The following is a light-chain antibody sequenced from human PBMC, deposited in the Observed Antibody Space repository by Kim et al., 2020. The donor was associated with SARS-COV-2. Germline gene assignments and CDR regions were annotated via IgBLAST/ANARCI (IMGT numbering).Light chain of an antibody. J-gene: IGKJ1*01. CDR2: AAS. V-gene: IGKV3-20*01. Sequence: EIVLTQSPGTLSLSPGERVTLSCRASQRVSSSYLAWYQQKPGQAPRLLIQAASRRATGIPDRFSGSGSGTDFTLTISRLEPEDFVVYYCLQYGSSPPTFGQGTKVDIK. CDR1: QRVSSSY. CDR3: LQYGSSPPT.